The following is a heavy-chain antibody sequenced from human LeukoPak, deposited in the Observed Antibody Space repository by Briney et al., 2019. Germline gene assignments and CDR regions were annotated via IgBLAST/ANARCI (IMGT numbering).Heavy chain of an antibody. CDR2: ISGSGDGT. D-gene: IGHD5-12*01. J-gene: IGHJ4*02. V-gene: IGHV3-23*01. CDR1: GFTFSNFA. Sequence: GGSLRLSCAASGFTFSNFAMSWVRQAPGKGLEWVSLISGSGDGTFYVDSVKGRFTISRDKSKSTLFLQMNSLRAEDTAVYYCTKRMLSGADSPFDYWGQGTLVTVSS. CDR3: TKRMLSGADSPFDY.